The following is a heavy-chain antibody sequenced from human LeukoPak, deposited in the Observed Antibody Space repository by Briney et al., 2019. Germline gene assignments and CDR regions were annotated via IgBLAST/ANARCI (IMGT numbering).Heavy chain of an antibody. V-gene: IGHV3-48*03. D-gene: IGHD3-10*01. CDR3: ARDTSYYGSGSSVDAFDI. J-gene: IGHJ3*02. CDR1: GFTFSSYE. CDR2: ISSSGNTI. Sequence: GGSLRLSCAASGFTFSSYEMNWVRQAPGKGLEWVSHISSSGNTIYYADSLKGRFTISRDNAKNSLYLQMNSLRAEDTAVYYCARDTSYYGSGSSVDAFDIWGQGTMVTVSS.